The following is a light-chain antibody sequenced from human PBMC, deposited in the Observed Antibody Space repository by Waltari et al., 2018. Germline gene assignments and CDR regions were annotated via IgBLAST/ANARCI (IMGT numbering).Light chain of an antibody. Sequence: HSALTQPAPVPGSPGQSSTIPCPGTQSDLVPQNFASWYRQHPGKAPHLIFYEVSERPPGISDRFSGSKSDNTASLTISGLQADDEAVYYCSSYTTSNAPGVFGTGTKVTVL. CDR1: QSDLVPQNF. CDR2: EVS. J-gene: IGLJ1*01. V-gene: IGLV2-14*01. CDR3: SSYTTSNAPGV.